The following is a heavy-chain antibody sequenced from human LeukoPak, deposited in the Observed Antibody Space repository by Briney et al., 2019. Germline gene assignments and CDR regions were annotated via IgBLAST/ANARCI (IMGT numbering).Heavy chain of an antibody. CDR1: GFTFSTYA. CDR3: ARHLYYDSSGIQH. Sequence: GGSLRLSCAASGFTFSTYAMNWVRQAPGKGLEWVSSISSSSSYKYYADSVKGRFTISRDNAKNSLYLQMNGLRAEDTAVYYCARHLYYDSSGIQHWGQGTLVTVSS. CDR2: ISSSSSYK. V-gene: IGHV3-21*01. D-gene: IGHD3-22*01. J-gene: IGHJ1*01.